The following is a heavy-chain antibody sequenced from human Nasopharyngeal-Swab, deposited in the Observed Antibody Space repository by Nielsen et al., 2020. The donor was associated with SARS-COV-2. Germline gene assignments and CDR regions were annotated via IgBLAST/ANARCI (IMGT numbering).Heavy chain of an antibody. Sequence: ASVKVSCKASGYSFSAYYIHWVRQAPGQGLEWMGRINPNSGGTDYAQKFQGRVTMTRNTSISTAYMELSSLRSEDTAVYYCARGPATVTTSYYYYYMDVWGKGTTVTVSS. J-gene: IGHJ6*03. D-gene: IGHD4-17*01. V-gene: IGHV1-2*06. CDR1: GYSFSAYY. CDR2: INPNSGGT. CDR3: ARGPATVTTSYYYYYMDV.